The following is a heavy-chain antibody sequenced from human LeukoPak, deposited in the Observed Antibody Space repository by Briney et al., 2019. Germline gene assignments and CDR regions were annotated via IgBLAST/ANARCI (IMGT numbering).Heavy chain of an antibody. Sequence: GGSLRPSCTASGFTFGDYAMSWFRQAPGKGLEWVGFIRSKAYGGTTEYAASVKGRFTISRDDSKSIAYLQMNSLKTEDTAVYYCTRARGIAVAGILGYWGQGTLVTVSS. CDR1: GFTFGDYA. CDR3: TRARGIAVAGILGY. J-gene: IGHJ4*02. CDR2: IRSKAYGGTT. V-gene: IGHV3-49*03. D-gene: IGHD6-19*01.